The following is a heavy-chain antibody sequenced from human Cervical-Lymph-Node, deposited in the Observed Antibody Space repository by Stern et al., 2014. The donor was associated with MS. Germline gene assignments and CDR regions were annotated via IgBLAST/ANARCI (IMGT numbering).Heavy chain of an antibody. CDR1: GFIFSRHG. J-gene: IGHJ4*02. CDR2: ISYDGRDK. CDR3: AKENPAFDY. V-gene: IGHV3-30*18. Sequence: DQLVESGGGVVQPGTSLRLSCVASGFIFSRHGIHWVRQAPGQGLEWVALISYDGRDKQYADSVKGRFTISRDNSKNTLYLQMNSLRVEDTAVYYCAKENPAFDYWGQGTPVTVSS.